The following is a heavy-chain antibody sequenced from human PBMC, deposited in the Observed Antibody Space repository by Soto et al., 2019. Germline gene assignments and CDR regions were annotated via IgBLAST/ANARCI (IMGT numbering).Heavy chain of an antibody. V-gene: IGHV4-59*01. CDR2: IYYSGST. CDR3: ARSFGSMKEYYFDY. CDR1: GGSISSYY. D-gene: IGHD3-3*01. J-gene: IGHJ4*02. Sequence: PSETLSLTCTVSGGSISSYYWSWIRQPPGKGLEWIGYIYYSGSTNYNPSLKSRVTISVDTSKNQFSLKLSSVTAADTAVYYCARSFGSMKEYYFDYWGQGTLVTVSS.